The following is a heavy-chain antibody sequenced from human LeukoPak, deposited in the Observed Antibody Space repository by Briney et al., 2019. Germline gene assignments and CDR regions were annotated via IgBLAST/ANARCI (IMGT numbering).Heavy chain of an antibody. CDR1: GFTFTSSA. CDR2: IVVDSGDT. J-gene: IGHJ3*02. D-gene: IGHD3-22*01. Sequence: ASVKVSCKASGFTFTSSAMHWVRQARAHRLEWVGWIVVDSGDTNYAQKFQERVTITRDMSTSTAYMEMSSLRSEDTAVYYCAALTRLDTMIVVVGGDAFDIWGQGTMVTVSS. CDR3: AALTRLDTMIVVVGGDAFDI. V-gene: IGHV1-58*02.